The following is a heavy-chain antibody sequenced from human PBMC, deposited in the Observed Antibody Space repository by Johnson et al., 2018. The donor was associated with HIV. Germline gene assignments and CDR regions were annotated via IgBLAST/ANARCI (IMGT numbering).Heavy chain of an antibody. J-gene: IGHJ3*02. CDR2: ISGSGGST. CDR1: AFTFSSYG. V-gene: IGHV3-23*04. Sequence: VQLVESGGGVVQPGGSLRLSCASSAFTFSSYGMHWVRQAPGKGLEWVSAISGSGGSTYYADSVKGRFTISRDNSKNTLYLQMNSLRAEDTAVYYCAKDLGYSSSSRAFDIWGQGTMVTVSS. CDR3: AKDLGYSSSSRAFDI. D-gene: IGHD6-6*01.